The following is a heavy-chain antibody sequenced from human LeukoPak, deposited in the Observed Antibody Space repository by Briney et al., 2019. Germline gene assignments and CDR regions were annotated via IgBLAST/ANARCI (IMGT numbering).Heavy chain of an antibody. CDR1: GFTFSDYY. Sequence: GGSLRLSCAVSGFTFSDYYMSWIRQAPGKGLEWVSYISSSDSTIYYADSVKGRFTISRDNAKNSLYLQMNSLRAEDTAVYYCAHSGVYYGSAVDYWGQGTLVTVSS. CDR3: AHSGVYYGSAVDY. J-gene: IGHJ4*02. D-gene: IGHD1-26*01. CDR2: ISSSDSTI. V-gene: IGHV3-11*01.